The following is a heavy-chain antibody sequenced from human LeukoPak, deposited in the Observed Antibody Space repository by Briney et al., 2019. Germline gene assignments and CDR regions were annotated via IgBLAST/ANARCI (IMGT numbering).Heavy chain of an antibody. CDR3: TYLRPNLYYYYHIDV. D-gene: IGHD3-9*01. J-gene: IGHJ6*03. CDR1: GLSFSSAW. V-gene: IGHV3-15*01. Sequence: GGSLRLSCAASGLSFSSAWMNWVRLAPGKGLEWAGRIKSNVDGGTTHYAAPVKGRFTISRDDSKDTLYLQMNSLKTEDTGIYYCTYLRPNLYYYYHIDVRGKGTTVTVSS. CDR2: IKSNVDGGTT.